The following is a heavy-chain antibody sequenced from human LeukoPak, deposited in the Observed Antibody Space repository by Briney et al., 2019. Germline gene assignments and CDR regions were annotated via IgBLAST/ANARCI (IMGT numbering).Heavy chain of an antibody. V-gene: IGHV3-53*01. CDR3: AKVMVRGVILFDY. CDR2: IYSGGST. J-gene: IGHJ4*02. D-gene: IGHD3-10*01. Sequence: GGSLRLSCAASGFTVSSNYMSWVRQAPGKGLEWVSIIYSGGSTYYADSVKGRLTISRDNSKNTLYLQMNSLRAEDTAVYYCAKVMVRGVILFDYWGQGTLVTVSP. CDR1: GFTVSSNY.